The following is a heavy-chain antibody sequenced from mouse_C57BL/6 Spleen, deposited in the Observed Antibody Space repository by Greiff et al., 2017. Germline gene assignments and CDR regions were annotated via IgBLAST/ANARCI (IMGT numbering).Heavy chain of an antibody. CDR1: GYAFSSSW. Sequence: VKLQESGPELVKPGASVKISCKASGYAFSSSWMNWVKQRPGKGLEWIGRIYPGDGDTNYNGKFKGKATLTADKSSSTAYMQLSSLTSEDSAVYFCARRYSKGGYFDVWGTGTTVTVSS. CDR2: IYPGDGDT. V-gene: IGHV1-82*01. CDR3: ARRYSKGGYFDV. D-gene: IGHD2-5*01. J-gene: IGHJ1*03.